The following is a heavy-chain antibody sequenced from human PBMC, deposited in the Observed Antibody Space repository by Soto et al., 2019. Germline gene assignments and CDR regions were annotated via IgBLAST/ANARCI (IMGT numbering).Heavy chain of an antibody. V-gene: IGHV3-30*18. D-gene: IGHD4-17*01. Sequence: GGSLRLSCAASGFTFSSYGMHWVRQAPGKGLEWVAVISYDGSNKYYADSVKGRFTISRDNSKNTLYLQMNSLRAEDTAVYYCAKDGGDYEFDYWGQGTLVTVSS. J-gene: IGHJ4*02. CDR2: ISYDGSNK. CDR3: AKDGGDYEFDY. CDR1: GFTFSSYG.